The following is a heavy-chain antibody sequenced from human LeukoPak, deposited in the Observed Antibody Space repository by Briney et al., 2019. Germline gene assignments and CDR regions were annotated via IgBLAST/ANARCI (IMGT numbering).Heavy chain of an antibody. Sequence: ASVKVSCKASGYTFTSYDINWVRQATGQGLEWMGWMNPNSGNTGYAQKFQGRVTMTRNTSISTAYMELSSLRSEDTAVYYCARGRSRKVGAIHYYWGQGTLVTVSS. D-gene: IGHD1-26*01. CDR1: GYTFTSYD. J-gene: IGHJ4*02. CDR2: MNPNSGNT. CDR3: ARGRSRKVGAIHYY. V-gene: IGHV1-8*01.